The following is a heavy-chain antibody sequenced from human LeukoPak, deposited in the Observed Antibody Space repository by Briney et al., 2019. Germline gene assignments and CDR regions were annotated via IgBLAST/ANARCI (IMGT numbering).Heavy chain of an antibody. CDR1: GGSISSGSYY. V-gene: IGHV4-61*02. D-gene: IGHD3-22*01. Sequence: SETLSLTCTVSGGSISSGSYYWSWIRQPAGKGLGWIGRIYTSGSTNYNPSLKSRVTMSVDTSKNQFSLKLSSVTAADTAVYYCARLPYYYDSSGYSDYWGQGTLVTVSS. CDR3: ARLPYYYDSSGYSDY. CDR2: IYTSGST. J-gene: IGHJ4*02.